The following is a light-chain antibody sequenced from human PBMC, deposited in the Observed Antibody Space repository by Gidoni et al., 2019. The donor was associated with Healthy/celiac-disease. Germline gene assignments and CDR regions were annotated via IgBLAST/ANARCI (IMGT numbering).Light chain of an antibody. CDR3: CSYAGSYTWV. CDR2: DVS. CDR1: SSDVGGYNY. Sequence: QSALTQPRSVSGSPGQSVTISCTGTSSDVGGYNYVSWYQQTQGKAPKRMIYDVSKRPSGVPDRFSGSKSGNTASLTISGLQAEDEADYYGCSYAGSYTWVFGGGTKLTVL. V-gene: IGLV2-11*01. J-gene: IGLJ3*02.